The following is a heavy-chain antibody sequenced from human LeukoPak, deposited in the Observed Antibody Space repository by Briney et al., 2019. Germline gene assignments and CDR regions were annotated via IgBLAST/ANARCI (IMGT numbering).Heavy chain of an antibody. CDR3: ARPNSGTYFDAFDI. J-gene: IGHJ3*02. D-gene: IGHD1-26*01. CDR1: GFTFDDYG. Sequence: PGGSLRLSCAASGFTFDDYGTRWVRQAPGKGLEWVSGINWNGGSTGYADSVKGRFTISRDNAKNSLYLQMSSLRAEDTALYYCARPNSGTYFDAFDIWGQGTMVTVSS. CDR2: INWNGGST. V-gene: IGHV3-20*04.